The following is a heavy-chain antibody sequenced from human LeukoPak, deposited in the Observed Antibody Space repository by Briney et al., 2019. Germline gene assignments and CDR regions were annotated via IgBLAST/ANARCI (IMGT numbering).Heavy chain of an antibody. CDR2: ITAYNGNT. V-gene: IGHV1-18*01. J-gene: IGHJ4*02. CDR3: ARGTAMADY. CDR1: GYTFTSYG. D-gene: IGHD5-18*01. Sequence: ASVKVSCKASGYTFTSYGISWECQGPGQGLGWMGWITAYNGNTNYAQKLQGRVTMTTDTSTSTAYMELRSLRSGDTAVYYCARGTAMADYWGQGTLVTVSS.